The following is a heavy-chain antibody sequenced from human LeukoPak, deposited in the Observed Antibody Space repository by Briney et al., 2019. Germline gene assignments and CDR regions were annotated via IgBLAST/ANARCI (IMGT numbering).Heavy chain of an antibody. D-gene: IGHD2-2*01. CDR3: ARGYCSSTSCYGVYGMDV. J-gene: IGHJ6*02. CDR1: GGTFSSYA. CDR2: IIPIFGTA. Sequence: SVKVSCKASGGTFSSYAISWVRQAPGQGLEWMGGIIPIFGTANYAQKFQGRVTITADESTSTAYMELSSLRSEDAAVYYCARGYCSSTSCYGVYGMDVWGQGTTVTVSS. V-gene: IGHV1-69*13.